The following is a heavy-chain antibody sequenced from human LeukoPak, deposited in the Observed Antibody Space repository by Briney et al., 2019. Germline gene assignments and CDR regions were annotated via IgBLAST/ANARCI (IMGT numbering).Heavy chain of an antibody. V-gene: IGHV4-61*02. D-gene: IGHD3-22*01. CDR3: ARGTTYYYDSSGHENEYFQH. CDR1: GGSISSGSYY. CDR2: IYTSGST. J-gene: IGHJ1*01. Sequence: PSETLSLTCTVSGGSISSGSYYWSWIRQPAGKGLEWIGRIYTSGSTNYNPSLKSRVTISVDTSKNQFSLKLSSATAADTAVYYCARGTTYYYDSSGHENEYFQHWGQGTLVTVSS.